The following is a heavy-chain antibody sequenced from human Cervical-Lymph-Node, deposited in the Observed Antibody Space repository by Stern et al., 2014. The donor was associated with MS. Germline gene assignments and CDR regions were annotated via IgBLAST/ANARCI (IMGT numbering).Heavy chain of an antibody. D-gene: IGHD5-18*01. CDR2: IKQDGSEK. J-gene: IGHJ2*01. CDR1: GFTFSSYW. CDR3: ARPGYSYGPSDPDWYFDL. V-gene: IGHV3-7*01. Sequence: EVQLVESGGGLVQPGGSLRLSCAASGFTFSSYWMSWVRQAPGKGLEWVANIKQDGSEKYYVDSVKGRFTISRDNAKNSLYLQMNSLRAEDTAVYYCARPGYSYGPSDPDWYFDLWGRGTLVTVSS.